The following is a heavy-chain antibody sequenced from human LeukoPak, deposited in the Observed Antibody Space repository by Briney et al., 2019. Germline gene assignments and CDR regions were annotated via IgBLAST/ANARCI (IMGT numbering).Heavy chain of an antibody. CDR2: ISAYNGNT. CDR3: TVSNVIAAATPYYYYGMDV. V-gene: IGHV1-18*01. D-gene: IGHD6-13*01. Sequence: ASVKVSCKASGYTFTSYGISWVRQAPGQGLEWMGWISAYNGNTNYAQKLQGRVTMTTDTSTSTAYMELRSLRSDDTAVYYCTVSNVIAAATPYYYYGMDVWGQGTTVTVSS. CDR1: GYTFTSYG. J-gene: IGHJ6*02.